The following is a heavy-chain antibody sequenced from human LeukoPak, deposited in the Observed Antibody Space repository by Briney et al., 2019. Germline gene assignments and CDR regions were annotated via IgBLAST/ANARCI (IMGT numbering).Heavy chain of an antibody. J-gene: IGHJ6*02. CDR2: IYSSGST. V-gene: IGHV4-39*01. CDR1: GGSISSSSDY. Sequence: PSETLSLTCSVSGGSISSSSDYWGWIRQPPGKGLEWIGSIYSSGSTYYSPSLKSRLTISIDTSKNQFSLKLSSVTAADTAVYFCSRHGRGGMDVWGQGTTVTVSS. CDR3: SRHGRGGMDV. D-gene: IGHD3-10*01.